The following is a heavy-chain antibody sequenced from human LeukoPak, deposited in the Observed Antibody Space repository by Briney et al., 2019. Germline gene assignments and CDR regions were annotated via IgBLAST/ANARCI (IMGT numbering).Heavy chain of an antibody. Sequence: ASVKVSCKASGYTFTGYYMDWVRQAPGQGLEWMGWINPNSGGTNYTQKFQGRVTMTRDTSISTAYMELSRLRSDDTAVYYCARDIFSKEVAGFDYWGQGTLVTVSS. V-gene: IGHV1-2*02. CDR1: GYTFTGYY. CDR3: ARDIFSKEVAGFDY. J-gene: IGHJ4*02. D-gene: IGHD6-19*01. CDR2: INPNSGGT.